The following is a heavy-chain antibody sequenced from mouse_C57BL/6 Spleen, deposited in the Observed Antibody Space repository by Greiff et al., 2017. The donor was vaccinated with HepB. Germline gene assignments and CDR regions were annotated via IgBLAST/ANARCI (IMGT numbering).Heavy chain of an antibody. V-gene: IGHV8-8*01. CDR2: IWWDDDK. D-gene: IGHD2-4*01. CDR3: ARYDYDEGGYYYAMDY. J-gene: IGHJ4*01. CDR1: GFSLSTFGMG. Sequence: QVTLKVSGPGILQPSQTLSLTCSFSGFSLSTFGMGVGWIRQPSGKGLEWLAHIWWDDDKYYNPALKSRLTISKDTSKNQVFLKIANVDTADTATYYCARYDYDEGGYYYAMDYWGQGTSVTVSS.